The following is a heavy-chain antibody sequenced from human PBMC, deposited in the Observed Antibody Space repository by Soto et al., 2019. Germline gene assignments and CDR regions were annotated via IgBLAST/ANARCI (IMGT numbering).Heavy chain of an antibody. V-gene: IGHV3-66*01. CDR2: IYNEFT. CDR3: VREPRYCSGGSCSIMGDAFDI. D-gene: IGHD2-15*01. Sequence: EVQLVESGGGLVQPGGSLGPSCSASGFTVSEIYMTWVGQPPGKGLEWVSVIYNEFTDYADSVRGRFSISTDSSKNALYLQMNSLRAEDSAVYYCVREPRYCSGGSCSIMGDAFDIWGQGTMVTVSS. J-gene: IGHJ3*02. CDR1: GFTVSEIY.